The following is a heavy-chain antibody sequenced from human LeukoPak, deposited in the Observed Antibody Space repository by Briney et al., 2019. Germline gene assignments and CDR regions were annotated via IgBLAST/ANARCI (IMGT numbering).Heavy chain of an antibody. CDR2: IRQDGGEI. CDR3: ARADLEWYLDL. CDR1: GFMFNAYW. Sequence: GESLRLSCTGSGFMFNAYWMSWVRKAPGMGLEWVGKIRQDGGEIFCVDSVRGRFTISRDNAKNSVYLQLNSLRAEDTAVYYCARADLEWYLDLWGRGTLVTVSS. V-gene: IGHV3-7*01. J-gene: IGHJ2*01.